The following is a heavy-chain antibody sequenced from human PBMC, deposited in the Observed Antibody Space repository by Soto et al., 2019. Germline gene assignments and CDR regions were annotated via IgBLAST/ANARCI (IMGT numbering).Heavy chain of an antibody. J-gene: IGHJ4*02. CDR2: TSYDGTNK. CDR3: ARWGTTGGLDV. V-gene: IGHV3-30*19. D-gene: IGHD3-16*01. Sequence: QVQLVESGGGVVQPGTSLRLSCVGSGFTFRSFVIHWVRQAPGRGLEWVALTSYDGTNKYFGDSVKSRFTISRDNSRNTVDLQMDSLRLEDTALYYCARWGTTGGLDVWGQGTLVSVSS. CDR1: GFTFRSFV.